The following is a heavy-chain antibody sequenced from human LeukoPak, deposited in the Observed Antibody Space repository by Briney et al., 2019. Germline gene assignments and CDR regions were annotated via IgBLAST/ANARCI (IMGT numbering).Heavy chain of an antibody. Sequence: ASVKVSCKASGYTFTSYYMHWVRQAPGQGLEWMGIINPSGGSTSYAQKFQGRVTMSRDTSTSTVYMELSSLRSEDTAVYYCARDLRHNWFDPWGQGTLVTVSS. CDR1: GYTFTSYY. V-gene: IGHV1-46*01. CDR3: ARDLRHNWFDP. CDR2: INPSGGST. J-gene: IGHJ5*02.